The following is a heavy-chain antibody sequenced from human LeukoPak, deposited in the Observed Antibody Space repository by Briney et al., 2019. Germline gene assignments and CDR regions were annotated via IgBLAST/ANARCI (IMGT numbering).Heavy chain of an antibody. Sequence: GGSLRLSCAASGFTFSSYSMNWVRQAPGKGLEWVSYISSSSSTIYYADSVKGRFTISRDNAKNSLYLQMNSLRDEDTAVYYCARDILLWFGEYYGMDVWGQGTTVTVSS. CDR1: GFTFSSYS. V-gene: IGHV3-48*02. D-gene: IGHD3-10*01. CDR3: ARDILLWFGEYYGMDV. CDR2: ISSSSSTI. J-gene: IGHJ6*02.